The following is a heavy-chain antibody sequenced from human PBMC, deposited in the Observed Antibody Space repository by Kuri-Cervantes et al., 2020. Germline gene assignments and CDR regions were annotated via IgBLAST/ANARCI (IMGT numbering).Heavy chain of an antibody. J-gene: IGHJ4*02. D-gene: IGHD2-2*01. V-gene: IGHV3-30*01. Sequence: SVKGRFTISRDNSKNTLYVQMNSLRAEDTAVYYCARDLGIVVVPAASAWGQGTLVTVSS. CDR3: ARDLGIVVVPAASA.